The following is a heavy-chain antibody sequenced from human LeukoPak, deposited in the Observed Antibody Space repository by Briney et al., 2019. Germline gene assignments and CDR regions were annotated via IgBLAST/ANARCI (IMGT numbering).Heavy chain of an antibody. J-gene: IGHJ4*02. CDR2: IKQDGSEK. V-gene: IGHV3-7*01. Sequence: PGGSLRLSCAASGFIFSSYWMSWVRQAPGKGLEWVANIKQDGSEKYYVDSVKGRFTISRDNAKNSLYLQMNSLRAEDTAVYYCAKEGGPYGSGSYLTYWGQGTLVTVSS. D-gene: IGHD3-10*01. CDR1: GFIFSSYW. CDR3: AKEGGPYGSGSYLTY.